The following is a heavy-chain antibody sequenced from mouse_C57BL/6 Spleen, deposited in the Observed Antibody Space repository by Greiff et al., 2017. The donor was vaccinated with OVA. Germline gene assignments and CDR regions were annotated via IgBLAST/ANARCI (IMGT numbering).Heavy chain of an antibody. CDR1: GYAFSSSW. Sequence: VQVVESGPELVKPGASVKISCKASGYAFSSSWMNWVKQRPGKGLEWIGRIYPGDGDTNYNGKFKGKATLTADKSSSTAYMQLSSLTSEDSAVYFCARSLTAQAYAMDYWGQGTSVTVSS. V-gene: IGHV1-82*01. CDR2: IYPGDGDT. D-gene: IGHD3-2*02. J-gene: IGHJ4*01. CDR3: ARSLTAQAYAMDY.